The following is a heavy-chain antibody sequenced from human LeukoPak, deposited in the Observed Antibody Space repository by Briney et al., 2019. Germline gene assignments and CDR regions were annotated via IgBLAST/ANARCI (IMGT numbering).Heavy chain of an antibody. V-gene: IGHV1-2*02. CDR1: GYTFTGYY. CDR2: INPNSGGT. J-gene: IGHJ4*02. CDR3: AREVRRIMITFGGVILDPYYFDY. Sequence: ASVKVSCKASGYTFTGYYMHWVRQAPGQGLEWMGWINPNSGGTNYAQKFQGRVTMTRDTSISTAHMELSRLRSDDTAVYYCAREVRRIMITFGGVILDPYYFDYWGQGTLVTVSS. D-gene: IGHD3-16*02.